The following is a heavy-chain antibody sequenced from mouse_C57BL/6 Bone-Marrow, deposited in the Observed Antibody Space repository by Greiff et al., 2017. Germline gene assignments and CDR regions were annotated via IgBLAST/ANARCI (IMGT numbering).Heavy chain of an antibody. J-gene: IGHJ1*03. Sequence: VQLQQSGAELARPGASVKMSCKASGYTFTSYTMHWVKQRPGQGLEWIGYINPSSGYTKYNQKFKDKATLTADKSSSTAYMQLSSLTSEDSAVYYCARDYNDSSYGYFDVWGTGTTVTVSS. CDR2: INPSSGYT. CDR3: ARDYNDSSYGYFDV. D-gene: IGHD1-1*01. CDR1: GYTFTSYT. V-gene: IGHV1-4*01.